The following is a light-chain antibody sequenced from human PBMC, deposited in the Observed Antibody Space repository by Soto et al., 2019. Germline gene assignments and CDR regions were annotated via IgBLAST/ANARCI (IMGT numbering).Light chain of an antibody. Sequence: TQSPGTLSLSPGERVTLSCRASQSVSSWLAWYQQKPGKAPKLLIYKASTLKSGVPSRFSGSGSGTEFTLTISSLQPDDFATYYCQHYNSYSEAFGQGTKVDIK. V-gene: IGKV1-5*03. CDR3: QHYNSYSEA. J-gene: IGKJ1*01. CDR2: KAS. CDR1: QSVSSW.